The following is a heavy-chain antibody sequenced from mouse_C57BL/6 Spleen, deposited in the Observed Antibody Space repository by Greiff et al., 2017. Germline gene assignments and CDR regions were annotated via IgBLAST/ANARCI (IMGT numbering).Heavy chain of an antibody. CDR2: IYPRDGST. CDR3: ARRTYYYGSSYPYYAMDY. J-gene: IGHJ4*01. D-gene: IGHD1-1*01. V-gene: IGHV1-85*01. Sequence: VQLQQSGPELVKPGASVKLSCKASGYTFTSYDINWVKQRPGQGLEWIGWIYPRDGSTKYNEKFKGKATLTVDTSSSTAYMELHSLTSEDSAVYFCARRTYYYGSSYPYYAMDYWGQGTSVTVSS. CDR1: GYTFTSYD.